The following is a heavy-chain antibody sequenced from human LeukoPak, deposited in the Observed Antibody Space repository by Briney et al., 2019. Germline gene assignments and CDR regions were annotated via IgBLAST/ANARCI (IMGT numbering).Heavy chain of an antibody. J-gene: IGHJ4*02. CDR1: GYTFTSYY. V-gene: IGHV1-46*01. Sequence: GASVKVSCKASGYTFTSYYMHWVRQAPGQGLEWMGIINPSGGSTSYAQKFQGRVTMTRDTSISTAYMELSRLRSDDTAVYYCASSYAGYSSGWEFDYWGQGTLVTVSS. CDR3: ASSYAGYSSGWEFDY. D-gene: IGHD6-19*01. CDR2: INPSGGST.